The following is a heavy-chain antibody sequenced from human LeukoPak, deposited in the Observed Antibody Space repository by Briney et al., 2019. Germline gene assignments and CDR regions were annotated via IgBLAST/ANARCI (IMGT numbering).Heavy chain of an antibody. V-gene: IGHV4-59*11. J-gene: IGHJ4*02. CDR1: GGSISSHY. CDR2: IYYSGST. D-gene: IGHD6-19*01. Sequence: PSETLSLTCTVSGGSISSHYWSWIRQPPGKGLEWIGYIYYSGSTNYNPSLKSRVTISVDTSKNQFSLKLSSVTAADTAVYYCARVSSGPYDYWGQGTLVTVSS. CDR3: ARVSSGPYDY.